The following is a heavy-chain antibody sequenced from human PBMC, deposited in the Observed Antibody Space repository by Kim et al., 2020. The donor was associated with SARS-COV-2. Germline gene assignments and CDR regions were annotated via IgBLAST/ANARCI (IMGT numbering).Heavy chain of an antibody. CDR2: ISSSSSYI. D-gene: IGHD3-10*01. Sequence: GGSLRLSCAASGFTFSSYSMNWVRQAPGKGLEWVSSISSSSSYIYYADSVKGRFTISRDNAKNSLYLQMNSLRAEDTAVYYCARGPAMVRGYWYYYYYMDVWGKGTTVTVSS. CDR3: ARGPAMVRGYWYYYYYMDV. V-gene: IGHV3-21*01. J-gene: IGHJ6*03. CDR1: GFTFSSYS.